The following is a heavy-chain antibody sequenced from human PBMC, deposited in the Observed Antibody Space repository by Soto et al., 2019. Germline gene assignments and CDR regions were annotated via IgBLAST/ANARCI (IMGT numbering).Heavy chain of an antibody. Sequence: ESGGGVVRPGGSLRLSCAASGFTFDDYGMSWVRQAPGKGLEWVSGINWNGGSTGYADSVKGRFTISRDNAKNSLYLQMNSLRAEDTALYYCASSQLEGYCSFCGLDYWGQGTLVTVSS. J-gene: IGHJ4*02. V-gene: IGHV3-20*04. CDR1: GFTFDDYG. D-gene: IGHD3-22*01. CDR2: INWNGGST. CDR3: ASSQLEGYCSFCGLDY.